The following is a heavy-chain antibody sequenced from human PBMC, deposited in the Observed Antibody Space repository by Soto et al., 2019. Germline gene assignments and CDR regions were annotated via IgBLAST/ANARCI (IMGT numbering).Heavy chain of an antibody. CDR2: ISSSGSTI. V-gene: IGHV3-48*03. D-gene: IGHD5-12*01. CDR3: ASSSPGWLRAGWFDP. J-gene: IGHJ5*02. Sequence: PGGSLRLSCAASGFTFSSYEMNWVRQAPGKGLEWVSYISSSGSTIYYADSVKGRFTISRDNAKNSLYLQMNSLRAEDTAVYYCASSSPGWLRAGWFDPWGQGTLVTVSS. CDR1: GFTFSSYE.